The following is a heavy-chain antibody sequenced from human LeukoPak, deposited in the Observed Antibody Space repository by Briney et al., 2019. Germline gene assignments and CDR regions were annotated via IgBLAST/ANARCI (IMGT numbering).Heavy chain of an antibody. CDR2: IHYSGTT. CDR3: VRDMGSSTSKD. CDR1: GGSFSGYY. V-gene: IGHV4-34*11. Sequence: PSETLSLTCAVYGGSFSGYYWSWIRQPPGKGLEWIGYIHYSGTTNNNPSLKSRVTISVDKSKNQFSLSLNSVTAADTAVYYCVRDMGSSTSKDWGQGTLVTVSS. D-gene: IGHD6-13*01. J-gene: IGHJ4*02.